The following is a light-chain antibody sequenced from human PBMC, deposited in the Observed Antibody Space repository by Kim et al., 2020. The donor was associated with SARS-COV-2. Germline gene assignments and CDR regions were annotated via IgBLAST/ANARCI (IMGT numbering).Light chain of an antibody. Sequence: QSALTQPASVSGSPGQSITIPCTGTSSLVGNYNYVSWYQQHPDKAPKLIIYDVSYRPSGVSTRFSGSKSGNTASLTISGLQAADEADYYCTSYTGANTVVFGGGTQLTVL. CDR2: DVS. J-gene: IGLJ2*01. CDR1: SSLVGNYNY. V-gene: IGLV2-14*03. CDR3: TSYTGANTVV.